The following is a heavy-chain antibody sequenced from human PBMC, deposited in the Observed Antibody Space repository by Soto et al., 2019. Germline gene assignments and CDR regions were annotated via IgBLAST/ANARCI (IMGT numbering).Heavy chain of an antibody. Sequence: GGSLRLSCAASGFTFSSYWMHWVRQAPGKGLVWVSRINSDGSSTSYADSVKGRFTISRDNAKNTLYLQMNSLRAEDTAVYYCARESYDFWSGYYKYYYYGMDVWGQGTTVTVSS. V-gene: IGHV3-74*01. D-gene: IGHD3-3*01. CDR2: INSDGSST. CDR1: GFTFSSYW. J-gene: IGHJ6*02. CDR3: ARESYDFWSGYYKYYYYGMDV.